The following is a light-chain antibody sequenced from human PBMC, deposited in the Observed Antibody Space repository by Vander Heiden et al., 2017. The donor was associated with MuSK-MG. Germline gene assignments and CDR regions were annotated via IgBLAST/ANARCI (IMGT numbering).Light chain of an antibody. CDR1: QGISNS. J-gene: IGKJ4*01. Sequence: DIQMTQSPSSLSASVGDRVTITCRASQGISNSLAWYQQKPGKAPKLLLYAASRLERGVPSRFSGSGYGTDYTLTISSRQPEDFAPYYCQQNYWTPPLTFGGGTKVEIK. V-gene: IGKV1-NL1*01. CDR3: QQNYWTPPLT. CDR2: AAS.